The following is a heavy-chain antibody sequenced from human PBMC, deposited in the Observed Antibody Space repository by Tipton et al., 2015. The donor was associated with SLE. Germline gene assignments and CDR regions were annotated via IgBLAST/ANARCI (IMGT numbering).Heavy chain of an antibody. V-gene: IGHV3-9*01. Sequence: SLRLSCAASGFTFDEYAMHWVRQAPGKGLEWVSGISWNSDSIGYADSVKGRFTISRDNAKNSLYLQMNSLRAEDTAVYYCARGSPYYMDVWGKGTTVTVSS. CDR3: ARGSPYYMDV. CDR1: GFTFDEYA. J-gene: IGHJ6*03. D-gene: IGHD6-13*01. CDR2: ISWNSDSI.